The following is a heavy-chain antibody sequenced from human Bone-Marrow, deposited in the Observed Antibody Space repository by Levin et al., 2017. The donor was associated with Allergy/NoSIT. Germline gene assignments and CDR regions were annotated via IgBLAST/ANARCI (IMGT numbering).Heavy chain of an antibody. J-gene: IGHJ4*02. D-gene: IGHD3-10*01. CDR2: INPNSGGT. V-gene: IGHV1-2*06. CDR3: ARDHTGLDY. Sequence: GGSLRLSCKASGYTFTDYYIHWVRQAPGQGLEWMGRINPNSGGTNYAQKFQGRVTMTRDTSISTAYMELSSLRSDDTAVFYCARDHTGLDYWGQGILVTVSS. CDR1: GYTFTDYY.